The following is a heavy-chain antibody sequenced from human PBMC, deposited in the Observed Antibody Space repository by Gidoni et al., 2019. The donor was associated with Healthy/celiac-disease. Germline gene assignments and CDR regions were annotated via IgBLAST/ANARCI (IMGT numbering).Heavy chain of an antibody. J-gene: IGHJ6*02. D-gene: IGHD6-19*01. V-gene: IGHV1-69*01. Sequence: QVQLVQSGAEVKKPASSVKVSCKAAAGTFSSYAIRWVRPAPGQGLEWMGGIIPIFGTANYEQKFQGRVTITADESTSTAYMELSSLRSEDTAVYYCARVIFGQWLGPTIYYYYGMDVWGQGTTVTVSS. CDR2: IIPIFGTA. CDR1: AGTFSSYA. CDR3: ARVIFGQWLGPTIYYYYGMDV.